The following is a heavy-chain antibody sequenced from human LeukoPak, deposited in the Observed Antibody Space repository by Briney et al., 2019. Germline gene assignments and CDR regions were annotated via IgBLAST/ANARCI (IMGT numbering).Heavy chain of an antibody. V-gene: IGHV3-7*03. CDR1: GFAFSSCW. CDR3: ATDPFGIFDY. CDR2: IKEDGSEK. Sequence: GGSLRLSCAASGFAFSSCWMNWVRQAPGKGLEWVAKIKEDGSEKYYVDSVKGRFTIPRDNAENSLYLQMNSLRAEDTAVYYCATDPFGIFDYWGQGTLVTVSS. D-gene: IGHD3-10*01. J-gene: IGHJ4*02.